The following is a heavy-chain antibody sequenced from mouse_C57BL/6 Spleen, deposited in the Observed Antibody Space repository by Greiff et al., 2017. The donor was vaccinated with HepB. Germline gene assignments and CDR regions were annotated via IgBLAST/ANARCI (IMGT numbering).Heavy chain of an antibody. J-gene: IGHJ2*01. Sequence: EVHLVESGGGLVKPGGSLKLSCAASGFTFSSYAMSWVRQTPEKRLEWVATISDGGSYTYYPDNVKGRFTISRDNAKNNLYLQMSHLKSEDTAMYYCARENDGYYAYYFDYWGQGTTLTVSS. V-gene: IGHV5-4*01. D-gene: IGHD2-3*01. CDR1: GFTFSSYA. CDR3: ARENDGYYAYYFDY. CDR2: ISDGGSYT.